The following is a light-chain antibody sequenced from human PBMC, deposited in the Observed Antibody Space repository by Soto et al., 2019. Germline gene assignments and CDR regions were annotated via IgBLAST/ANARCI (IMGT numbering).Light chain of an antibody. J-gene: IGLJ1*01. Sequence: QSVLTQPASVSGSPGQSITISCTGTSRDVGGYKDVSWYQQHPGKAPKLMIYDIRNRPSGVSNRFSGSKSGNTASLTISGLQAEDEADYYCSSYTSSSTRVFGTGTKLTVL. V-gene: IGLV2-14*03. CDR3: SSYTSSSTRV. CDR1: SRDVGGYKD. CDR2: DIR.